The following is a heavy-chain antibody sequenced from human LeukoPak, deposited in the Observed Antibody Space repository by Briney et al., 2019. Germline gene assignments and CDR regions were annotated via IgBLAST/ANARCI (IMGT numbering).Heavy chain of an antibody. CDR1: GLTFSNYG. CDR3: AKDRGYFDY. V-gene: IGHV3-30*02. J-gene: IGHJ4*02. CDR2: VRYDGSDK. Sequence: GGSLRLSCAASGLTFSNYGMHWVRQAPGKGLEWVAFVRYDGSDKYYADSVKGRFTISRDNSENTLFLQKNSLRAEDTAVYYCAKDRGYFDYWGQGTLVTVSS.